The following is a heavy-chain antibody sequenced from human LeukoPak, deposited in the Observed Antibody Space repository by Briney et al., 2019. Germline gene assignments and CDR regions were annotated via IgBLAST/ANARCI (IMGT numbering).Heavy chain of an antibody. CDR1: GHTFTSYG. Sequence: ASVKVSCKASGHTFTSYGISWVRQAPGQGRDWRGWISAYDGNTNYAQKLQGRVTMTTDTSTSTAYMELRSLRSDDTAVYYCARDLEGLGGYCSGGSCPQFDPWGQGTLVTVSS. J-gene: IGHJ5*02. V-gene: IGHV1-18*01. CDR3: ARDLEGLGGYCSGGSCPQFDP. CDR2: ISAYDGNT. D-gene: IGHD2-15*01.